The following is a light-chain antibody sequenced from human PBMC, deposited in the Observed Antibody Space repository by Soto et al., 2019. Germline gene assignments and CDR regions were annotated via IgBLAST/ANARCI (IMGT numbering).Light chain of an antibody. V-gene: IGKV3-11*01. CDR1: QSVGTY. Sequence: EIVLTQSPATLSLSPGERATLSCRASQSVGTYFAWYQQKPGQAPRLLLYDSSNRATGIPARFSGSGSGTDVTLTISSLEPEDFAVYYCQQRRDWPSTFGGGTKVEIK. CDR2: DSS. J-gene: IGKJ4*01. CDR3: QQRRDWPST.